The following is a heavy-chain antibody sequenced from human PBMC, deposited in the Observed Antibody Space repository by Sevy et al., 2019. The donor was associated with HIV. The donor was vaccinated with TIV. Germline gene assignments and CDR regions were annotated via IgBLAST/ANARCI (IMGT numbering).Heavy chain of an antibody. CDR2: ISSNGGST. Sequence: GGSLRLSCSASGFTFSSYAMHWVRQAPGKGLEYVSAISSNGGSTYYADSVKGRFTISRDNSKNTLYLQMSSLRAEDAAVSYCVKDPGTGCLQFRYYYYGLDLWGQGTTVTVSS. D-gene: IGHD1-1*01. V-gene: IGHV3-64D*06. CDR1: GFTFSSYA. CDR3: VKDPGTGCLQFRYYYYGLDL. J-gene: IGHJ6*02.